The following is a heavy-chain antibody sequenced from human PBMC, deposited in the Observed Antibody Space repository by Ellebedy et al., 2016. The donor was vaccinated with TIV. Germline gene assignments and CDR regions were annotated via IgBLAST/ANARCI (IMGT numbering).Heavy chain of an antibody. V-gene: IGHV1-46*04. J-gene: IGHJ4*02. D-gene: IGHD6-19*01. CDR3: ARMYSSGSYYFYY. CDR2: INHSGGST. Sequence: AASVKVSCNASGYTFTSYYMHWMRQAPGQGLEWMGIINHSGGSTSYAQKLQGRVTMTRDKYTRTVYMELGSLRSYDTAVYYCARMYSSGSYYFYYWGLGTLVTVSS. CDR1: GYTFTSYY.